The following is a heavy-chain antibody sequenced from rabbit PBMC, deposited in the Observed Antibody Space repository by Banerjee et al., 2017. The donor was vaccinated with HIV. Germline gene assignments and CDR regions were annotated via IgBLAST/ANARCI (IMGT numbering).Heavy chain of an antibody. CDR1: GVDFSSNYW. Sequence: QSLEESGGDLVKPGASLTLTCKASGVDFSSNYWICWVRQAPGKGLEWIGCINSGSGGAYYASWAKGRFTISKASWTTVTLQMTSLTAADTATYFCARDYAGAIGYSYRYFNLWGQGTLVTVS. CDR2: INSGSGGA. D-gene: IGHD4-2*01. J-gene: IGHJ4*01. V-gene: IGHV1S40*01. CDR3: ARDYAGAIGYSYRYFNL.